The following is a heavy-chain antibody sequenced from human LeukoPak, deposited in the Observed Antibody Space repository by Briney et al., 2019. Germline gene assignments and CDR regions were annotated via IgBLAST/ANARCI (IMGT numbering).Heavy chain of an antibody. V-gene: IGHV4-31*03. D-gene: IGHD4-17*01. CDR1: GGSISSGGYY. CDR2: IYYSGST. Sequence: SQTLSLTCTVSGGSISSGGYYWSWIRQHPGKGLEWIGYIYYSGSTYYNPSLKSRVTISVDTSKNQFSLKLSSVTAADTAVYYCARDLPTTSKGMDVWGQGTTVTASS. J-gene: IGHJ6*02. CDR3: ARDLPTTSKGMDV.